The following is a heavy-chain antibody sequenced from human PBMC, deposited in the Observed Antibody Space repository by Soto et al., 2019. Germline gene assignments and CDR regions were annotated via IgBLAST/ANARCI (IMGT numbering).Heavy chain of an antibody. CDR2: IIPIFGTA. CDR1: GGTFSSYA. J-gene: IGHJ4*02. V-gene: IGHV1-69*13. D-gene: IGHD3-3*01. Sequence: ASVKVSCEASGGTFSSYAISWVRQAPGQGLEWMGGIIPIFGTANYAQKFQGRVTITADESTSTAYMELSSLRSEDTAVYYCARYERRHSDFWSGPFYWGQGTLVTVSS. CDR3: ARYERRHSDFWSGPFY.